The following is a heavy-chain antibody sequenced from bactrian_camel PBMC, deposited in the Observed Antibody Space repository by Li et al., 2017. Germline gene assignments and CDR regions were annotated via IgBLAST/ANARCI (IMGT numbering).Heavy chain of an antibody. J-gene: IGHJ4*01. CDR3: TAESLCAWLGTTEEYF. CDR2: TYSGPERA. Sequence: VQLVESGGGLVQSGGSLRLSCADSEFTFASNWMYWVRQAPGKGLEWVSSTYSGPERAYYADSVKGRFTVSRDNAKNTVYLQMNSLKPEDTAMYYCTAESLCAWLGTTEEYFWGQGTQVTVS. V-gene: IGHV3S19*01. CDR1: EFTFASNW. D-gene: IGHD5*01.